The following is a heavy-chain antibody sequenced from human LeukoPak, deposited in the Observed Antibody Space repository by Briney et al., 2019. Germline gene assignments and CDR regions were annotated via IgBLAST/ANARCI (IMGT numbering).Heavy chain of an antibody. CDR3: AKDRGLYYYGSGSSFYFDY. J-gene: IGHJ4*02. CDR1: GFTFDDYA. V-gene: IGHV3-23*01. CDR2: ISGSGGST. D-gene: IGHD3-10*01. Sequence: PGGSLRLSCAASGFTFDDYAMHWVRQAPGKGLEWVSAISGSGGSTYYADSVKGRFTISRDNSKNTLYLQMNSLRAEDTAVYYCAKDRGLYYYGSGSSFYFDYWGQGTLVTVSS.